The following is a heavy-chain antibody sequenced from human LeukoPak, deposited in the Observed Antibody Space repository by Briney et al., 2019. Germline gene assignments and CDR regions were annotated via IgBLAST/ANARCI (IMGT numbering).Heavy chain of an antibody. CDR1: GGSISSYY. CDR3: ARKVGYSGYDC. Sequence: SETLSLTCTVSGGSISSYYWSWIRQPPGKGLEWIGYIYYSGSTNYNPSLKSRVTISVDTSKNQFSLKLSSVTAADTAVYYCARKVGYSGYDCWGQGTLVTVSS. CDR2: IYYSGST. D-gene: IGHD5-12*01. V-gene: IGHV4-59*01. J-gene: IGHJ4*02.